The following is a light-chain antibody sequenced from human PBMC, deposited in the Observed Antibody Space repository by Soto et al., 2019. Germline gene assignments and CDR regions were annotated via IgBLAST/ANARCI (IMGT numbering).Light chain of an antibody. CDR3: TTWDSSLSAGL. CDR2: END. CDR1: SSNTGNNY. J-gene: IGLJ1*01. Sequence: QPVLTQPPSVSAAPGQKVTISCSGSSSNTGNNYVSWYQQLPGTAPKLLIYENDKRPSGIPGRFSGSKSGTSATLGITGLQTGDEADYYCTTWDSSLSAGLFGTGTKVTVL. V-gene: IGLV1-51*02.